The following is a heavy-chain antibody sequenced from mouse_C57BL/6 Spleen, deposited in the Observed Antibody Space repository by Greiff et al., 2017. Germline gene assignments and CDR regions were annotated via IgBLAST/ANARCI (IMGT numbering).Heavy chain of an antibody. CDR1: GYAFSSSW. Sequence: QVQLQQSGPELVKPGASVKISCKASGYAFSSSWMNWVKQRPGKGLEWIGRIYPGDGDTNYNGKFKGKATLTADKSSSTAYMQLSSLTSEDSAVYFCAREDPSDGYYYFDYWGQGTTLTVSS. CDR2: IYPGDGDT. D-gene: IGHD2-3*01. J-gene: IGHJ2*01. CDR3: AREDPSDGYYYFDY. V-gene: IGHV1-82*01.